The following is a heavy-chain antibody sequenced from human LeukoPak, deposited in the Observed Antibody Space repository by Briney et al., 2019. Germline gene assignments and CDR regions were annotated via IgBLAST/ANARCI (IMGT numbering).Heavy chain of an antibody. CDR1: GFSFSYHG. J-gene: IGHJ4*02. Sequence: VTLRLSCVASGFSFSYHGMDWVRLAPGNGLECVSGVSPPGGGTYHADSVKGRFTISRDDSRITLYLQMNSLGAEDTAVYYCAKDKAARVFDYWGQGTLVTVSS. D-gene: IGHD6-6*01. CDR2: VSPPGGGT. V-gene: IGHV3-23*01. CDR3: AKDKAARVFDY.